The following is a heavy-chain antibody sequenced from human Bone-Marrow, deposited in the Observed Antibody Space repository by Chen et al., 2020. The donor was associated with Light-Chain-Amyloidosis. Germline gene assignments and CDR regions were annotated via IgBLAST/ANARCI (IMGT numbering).Heavy chain of an antibody. D-gene: IGHD5-12*01. CDR3: ARRRDGYNFDY. CDR2: IYPDDSDA. V-gene: IGHV5-51*01. Sequence: EGQLEQSGPEVKKPGESLKISCKGSGYTFPNYWIGWVRQMPGKGLEWMGVIYPDDSDARYSPSFEGQVTISAAKSITTAYLQWRSLKASDTAMYYCARRRDGYNFDYWGQGTLVTVSS. CDR1: GYTFPNYW. J-gene: IGHJ4*02.